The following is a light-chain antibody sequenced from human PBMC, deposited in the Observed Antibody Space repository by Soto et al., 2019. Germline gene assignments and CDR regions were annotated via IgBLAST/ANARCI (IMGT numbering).Light chain of an antibody. CDR3: CSYAGSYYV. V-gene: IGLV2-11*01. Sequence: QSALTQPRSVSGSPGQSVTIYCTGTSSDVGGYNYVSWYQQHPGKAPKLMIYGVSKRHSGVPDRFSGSKSGNTASLTISRLQSQDEADYYCCSYAGSYYVFGTGTK. CDR1: SSDVGGYNY. J-gene: IGLJ1*01. CDR2: GVS.